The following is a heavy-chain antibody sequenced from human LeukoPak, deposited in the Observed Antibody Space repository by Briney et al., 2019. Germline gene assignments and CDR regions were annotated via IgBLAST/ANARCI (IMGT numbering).Heavy chain of an antibody. CDR3: ARGAVAPY. Sequence: SETLCLTCAVYGGSFSGYYWSWIRQPPGKGLEWIGEINHSGSTNYNPSLKSRVTISVDTSKNQFSLKLSSVTAADTAVYYCARGAVAPYWGQGTLVTVSS. CDR2: INHSGST. J-gene: IGHJ4*02. V-gene: IGHV4-34*01. CDR1: GGSFSGYY. D-gene: IGHD5-12*01.